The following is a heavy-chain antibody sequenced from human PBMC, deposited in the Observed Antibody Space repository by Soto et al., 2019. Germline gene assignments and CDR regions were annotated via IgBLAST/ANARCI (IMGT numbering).Heavy chain of an antibody. CDR1: GGSISSGDYY. V-gene: IGHV4-30-4*01. CDR2: IYYSRST. J-gene: IGHJ4*02. Sequence: SETLSLTCTVSGGSISSGDYYWSWIRQPPGKGLEWIGYIYYSRSTYYHPSLKSRVTISVDTSKNQFSLKLSSVTAADTAVYYCARVARYYGSGSPVRDYWGQGTLVTVSS. D-gene: IGHD3-10*01. CDR3: ARVARYYGSGSPVRDY.